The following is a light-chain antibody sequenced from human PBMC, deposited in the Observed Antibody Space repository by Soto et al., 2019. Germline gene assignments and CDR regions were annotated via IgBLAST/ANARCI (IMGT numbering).Light chain of an antibody. CDR3: QSYDSSLSAYV. Sequence: QSVLTQPPSVSGAPGQRVTISCTGSSSNIGAGYDVHWYQQLPGTAPKLLIYANTNRPSGVPDRFSGSKSGTSASLAITGLQAEGEADYYCQSYDSSLSAYVFGTGTKVTVL. J-gene: IGLJ1*01. V-gene: IGLV1-40*01. CDR2: ANT. CDR1: SSNIGAGYD.